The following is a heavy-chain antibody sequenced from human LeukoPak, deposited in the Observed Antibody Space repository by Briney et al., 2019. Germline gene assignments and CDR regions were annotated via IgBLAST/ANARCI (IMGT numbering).Heavy chain of an antibody. V-gene: IGHV3-74*01. J-gene: IGHJ4*02. Sequence: PGGSLRLSCAASGFTLSTYWMHWVRQAPGKGLVWVSNIYAHGTNTTYADSVKGRFTISRDSAKNTVFLQMNSLRVEDTAVYYCAAYGDNSDFAYWGQGTLVTVSS. CDR1: GFTLSTYW. CDR3: AAYGDNSDFAY. CDR2: IYAHGTNT. D-gene: IGHD4-23*01.